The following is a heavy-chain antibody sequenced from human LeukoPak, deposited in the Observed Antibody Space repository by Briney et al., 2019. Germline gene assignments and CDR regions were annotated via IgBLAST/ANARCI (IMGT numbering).Heavy chain of an antibody. CDR2: IYTSGST. J-gene: IGHJ4*02. CDR3: ARNNYYYDSSGYFGYFDY. V-gene: IGHV4-4*07. CDR1: GGSISSYY. D-gene: IGHD3-22*01. Sequence: SETLSLTCTVSGGSISSYYWSWIRQPAGKGLEWIGRIYTSGSTNYNPSLKSRVTISVDTSKNQFSLKLSSVTAADTAVYYCARNNYYYDSSGYFGYFDYWGQGTLVTVSS.